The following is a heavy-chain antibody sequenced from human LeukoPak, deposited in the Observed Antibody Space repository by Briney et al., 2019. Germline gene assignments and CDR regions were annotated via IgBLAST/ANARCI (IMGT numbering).Heavy chain of an antibody. V-gene: IGHV4-31*03. CDR2: IYYSGST. J-gene: IGHJ6*03. Sequence: PSETLSPTCTVSGGSISSGGYYWSWIRQHPGKGLEWIGYIYYSGSTSNNPSLKSRVTISVDTSKNQFSLKLSSVTAADTAVYYCAREVGNCTNGVCYGFGYYYYMDVWGKGTTVTVSS. CDR1: GGSISSGGYY. D-gene: IGHD2-8*01. CDR3: AREVGNCTNGVCYGFGYYYYMDV.